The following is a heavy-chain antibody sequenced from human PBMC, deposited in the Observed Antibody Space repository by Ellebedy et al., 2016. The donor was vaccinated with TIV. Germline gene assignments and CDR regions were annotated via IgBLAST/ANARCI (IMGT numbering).Heavy chain of an antibody. CDR2: ITGSSSTI. D-gene: IGHD5-18*01. CDR3: ASYVDTAMVFDY. CDR1: GFTSSSCN. J-gene: IGHJ4*02. Sequence: GESLKISCAASGFTSSSCNMNWVRPAPGKGLEWVSYITGSSSTIYYADSVKGRFPISRDNSKNTLYLQMNSLRAEDTAVYYCASYVDTAMVFDYWGQGTLVTVSS. V-gene: IGHV3-48*01.